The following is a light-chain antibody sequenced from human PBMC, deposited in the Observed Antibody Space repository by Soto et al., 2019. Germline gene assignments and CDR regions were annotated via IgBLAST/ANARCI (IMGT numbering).Light chain of an antibody. J-gene: IGKJ4*01. CDR3: QQRSNWLT. V-gene: IGKV3-11*01. CDR1: QSVSSY. Sequence: EMVFTQSPATLSLSPGGRAALSCRASQSVSSYLAWYQQKPGQAPRLLIYDASNRATGIPARFSGSGSGTDFTLTISSLEPEDFAVYYCQQRSNWLTFGGGTKVNIK. CDR2: DAS.